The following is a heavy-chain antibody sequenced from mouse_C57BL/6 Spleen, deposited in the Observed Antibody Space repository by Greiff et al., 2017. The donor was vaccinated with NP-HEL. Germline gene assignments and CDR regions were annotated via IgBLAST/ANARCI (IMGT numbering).Heavy chain of an antibody. J-gene: IGHJ2*01. V-gene: IGHV1-54*01. Sequence: VQLQQPVAELVRPGTSVKVSCKASGYAFTNYLIEWVKQRPGQGLEWIGVINPGSGGTNYNEKFKGKATLTADKSSSTAYMQLSSLTSEDSAVYFCARDYYGSSYYFDYWGQGTTLTVSS. D-gene: IGHD1-1*01. CDR3: ARDYYGSSYYFDY. CDR1: GYAFTNYL. CDR2: INPGSGGT.